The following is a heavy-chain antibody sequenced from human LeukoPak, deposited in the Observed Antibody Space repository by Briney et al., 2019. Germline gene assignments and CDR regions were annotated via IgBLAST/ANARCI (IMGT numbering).Heavy chain of an antibody. CDR3: AKGGSRDDAFDI. D-gene: IGHD1-26*01. CDR2: IRYDGSNK. Sequence: GGSLRLSCAASGFTFDDYAMHWVRQAPGKGLEWVAFIRYDGSNKYYADSVKGRFTISRDNSKNTLYLQMNSLRAEDTAVYYCAKGGSRDDAFDIWGQGTMVTVSS. CDR1: GFTFDDYA. J-gene: IGHJ3*02. V-gene: IGHV3-30*02.